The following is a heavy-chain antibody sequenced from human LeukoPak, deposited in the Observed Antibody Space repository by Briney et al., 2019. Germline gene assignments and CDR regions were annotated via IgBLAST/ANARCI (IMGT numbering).Heavy chain of an antibody. CDR1: GFTFSDYY. Sequence: GGSLRLSCAASGFTFSDYYMSWFRQAPGKGLVWVSRINSDGSSTSYADSVKGRFTISRDNAKNTLYLQMNSLRAEDTAVYYCAKDAAYYYYMDVWGKGTTVTVSS. V-gene: IGHV3-74*01. CDR3: AKDAAYYYYMDV. D-gene: IGHD2-15*01. CDR2: INSDGSST. J-gene: IGHJ6*03.